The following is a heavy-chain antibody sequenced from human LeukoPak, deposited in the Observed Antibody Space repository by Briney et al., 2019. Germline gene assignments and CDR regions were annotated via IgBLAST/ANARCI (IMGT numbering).Heavy chain of an antibody. J-gene: IGHJ4*02. CDR3: ARDVGGWPFDY. CDR2: IKKDGSEK. CDR1: GFTFSSYW. V-gene: IGHV3-7*01. Sequence: PGGSLRLSCAASGFTFSSYWMSWVRQAPGKGLEWVANIKKDGSEKYYVDSVKGRFPISRDNAKNSLFLQMNSLRAEDTAVYYCARDVGGWPFDYWGQGTPVTVSS. D-gene: IGHD6-19*01.